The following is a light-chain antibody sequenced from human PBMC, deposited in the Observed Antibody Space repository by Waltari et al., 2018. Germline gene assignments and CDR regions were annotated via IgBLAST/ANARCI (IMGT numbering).Light chain of an antibody. V-gene: IGKV3-20*01. CDR2: DAS. CDR1: QSVASSY. CDR3: QQYGASPLT. Sequence: EIVLTQSPGTLSLSPGHRATLSCRASQSVASSYLAWYQQKPGQAPRLLIYDASSRATGIPDRFSGSESGTDFSLTISRLEPEDFAVYYCQQYGASPLTFGGGTKVEIK. J-gene: IGKJ4*01.